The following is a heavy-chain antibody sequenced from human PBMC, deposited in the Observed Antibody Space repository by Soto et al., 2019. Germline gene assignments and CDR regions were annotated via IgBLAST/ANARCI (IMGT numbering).Heavy chain of an antibody. CDR2: ISYDGSNK. CDR3: ADLATTVTTYYGMDV. Sequence: QVQLVESGGGVVQPGRSLRLSCAASGFTFSSYAMHWVRQAPGKGLEWVAVISYDGSNKYYADSVKGRFTISRDNSKNTLYLHMNSLRAEDTAVYYCADLATTVTTYYGMDVWGQGTTVTVSS. D-gene: IGHD4-17*01. J-gene: IGHJ6*02. CDR1: GFTFSSYA. V-gene: IGHV3-30-3*01.